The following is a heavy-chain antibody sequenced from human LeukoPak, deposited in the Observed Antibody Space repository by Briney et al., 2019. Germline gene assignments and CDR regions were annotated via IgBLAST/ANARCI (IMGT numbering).Heavy chain of an antibody. CDR1: GGSISSYY. V-gene: IGHV4-59*08. Sequence: PSETLSLTCTVSGGSISSYYWSWIRQPPGKGLEWIGYIYYSGSTNYNPSLKSRVTISVDTSKNQFSLKLSSVTAADTAVYYCARGAHYYDSSGYYPSFDYWGQGTLVTVSS. CDR3: ARGAHYYDSSGYYPSFDY. CDR2: IYYSGST. D-gene: IGHD3-22*01. J-gene: IGHJ4*02.